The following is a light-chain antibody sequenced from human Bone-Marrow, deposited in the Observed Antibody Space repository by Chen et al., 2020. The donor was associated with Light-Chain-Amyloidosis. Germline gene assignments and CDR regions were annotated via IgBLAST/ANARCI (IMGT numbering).Light chain of an antibody. J-gene: IGLJ2*01. V-gene: IGLV3-21*02. CDR2: DDS. Sequence: YVLNQPPSVSVAPAQAASITCGGNNIGGHSVHWYQQKPGQAPVLVVYDDSDRPSGIPERFSGSNSGDTATLTISRVEAGDEADYFCQVWDSSSNHVVFGGGTKLTVL. CDR1: NIGGHS. CDR3: QVWDSSSNHVV.